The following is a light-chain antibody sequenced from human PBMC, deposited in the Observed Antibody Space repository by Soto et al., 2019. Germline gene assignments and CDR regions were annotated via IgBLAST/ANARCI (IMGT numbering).Light chain of an antibody. CDR3: QQYNDWPRT. CDR1: QSVASY. J-gene: IGKJ1*01. CDR2: GAS. Sequence: EIVMTQSPATLSVSPGERATLSCRASQSVASYLAWYQQKPGQSPRLLMYGASTRATGFPARFSGSGSGTEFTLTISSLQSEDFAVCYCQQYNDWPRTFGQGTRVEIK. V-gene: IGKV3-15*01.